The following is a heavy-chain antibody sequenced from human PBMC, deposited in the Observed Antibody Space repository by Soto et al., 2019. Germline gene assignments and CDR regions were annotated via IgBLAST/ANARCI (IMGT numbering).Heavy chain of an antibody. CDR3: ARDSLQYSPFAP. CDR1: GGTFSSYA. Sequence: QVHRVQSGAEVKKPGSSVKVSCKASGGTFSSYAISWVRQAPGQGLEWMGGIIPIFGKANYAQKFQGRVTITADESTSTADVELSSLRSEDTAVYYCARDSLQYSPFAPWGQGTLVTVSS. CDR2: IIPIFGKA. D-gene: IGHD3-9*01. J-gene: IGHJ5*02. V-gene: IGHV1-69*01.